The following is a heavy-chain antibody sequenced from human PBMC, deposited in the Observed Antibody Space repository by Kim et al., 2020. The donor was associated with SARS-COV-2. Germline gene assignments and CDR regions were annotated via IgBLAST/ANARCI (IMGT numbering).Heavy chain of an antibody. J-gene: IGHJ4*02. Sequence: PSLKSRVTISVDTSKNQFSLKLSSVTAADTAVYYCARGSGLEMATPLLDYWGQGTLVTVSS. CDR3: ARGSGLEMATPLLDY. V-gene: IGHV4-30-2*05. D-gene: IGHD5-12*01.